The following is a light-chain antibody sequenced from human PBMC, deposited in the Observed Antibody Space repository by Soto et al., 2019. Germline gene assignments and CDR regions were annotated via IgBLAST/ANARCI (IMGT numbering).Light chain of an antibody. J-gene: IGLJ2*01. V-gene: IGLV2-8*01. CDR3: SSYAGSNPVV. Sequence: SALTQPPSVSGSPGQSVTISCTGTSSDVGGYNYVSWYQQHPGKAPKLMIYEVSKRPSGVPDRFSGSKSGNTASLTVSGLQAEDEADYYCSSYAGSNPVVFGGGTKVTVL. CDR1: SSDVGGYNY. CDR2: EVS.